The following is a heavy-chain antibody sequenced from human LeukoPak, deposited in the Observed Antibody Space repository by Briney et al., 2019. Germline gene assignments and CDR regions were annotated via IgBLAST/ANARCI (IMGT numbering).Heavy chain of an antibody. D-gene: IGHD3-10*01. V-gene: IGHV3-23*01. J-gene: IGHJ4*02. Sequence: GGSLRLSCAASGFTLSSYAMTWVRQAPGRGLEWVSDIGDSGATTYYADSVKGRFTISRDNSKNTLYLQMSSLRAEDTAVYFCASFHYYGSGAYYLSYWGQGTLVTVSS. CDR1: GFTLSSYA. CDR3: ASFHYYGSGAYYLSY. CDR2: IGDSGATT.